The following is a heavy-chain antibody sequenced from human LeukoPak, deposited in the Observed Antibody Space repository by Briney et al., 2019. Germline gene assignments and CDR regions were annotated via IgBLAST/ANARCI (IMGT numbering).Heavy chain of an antibody. V-gene: IGHV3-23*01. CDR3: ASARGYSDDCPCGLDY. D-gene: IGHD5-18*01. CDR2: ISGSGGST. J-gene: IGHJ4*02. Sequence: GGSLRLSCAASGFTFSSYAMSWVRQAPGKGLEWVSAISGSGGSTYYADSVKGRFTISRDNSKNTLYLQMNSLRAEDTAVYYCASARGYSDDCPCGLDYWGQGTLVTVSS. CDR1: GFTFSSYA.